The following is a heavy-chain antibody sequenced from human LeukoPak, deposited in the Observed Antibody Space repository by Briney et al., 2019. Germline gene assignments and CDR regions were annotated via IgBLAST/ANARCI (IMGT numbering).Heavy chain of an antibody. CDR2: ISGSGSST. Sequence: GGSLRLSCAASGFTFSSYAMSWVRQAPGQGLEWGSAISGSGSSTYYADSVKGRFTISRDNSKNTLYPQINSLRAEDTALYYCAKSPEWSVVGPAALDYWGQGTLVTVSS. CDR1: GFTFSSYA. V-gene: IGHV3-23*01. D-gene: IGHD2-2*01. CDR3: AKSPEWSVVGPAALDY. J-gene: IGHJ4*02.